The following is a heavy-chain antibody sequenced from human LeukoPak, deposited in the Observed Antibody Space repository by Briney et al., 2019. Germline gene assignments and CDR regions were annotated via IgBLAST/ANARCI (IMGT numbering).Heavy chain of an antibody. CDR1: GYTFTSYA. J-gene: IGHJ5*02. CDR2: INAGNGNT. CDR3: ARDLERNGIQLWPLAFDP. V-gene: IGHV1-3*01. D-gene: IGHD5-18*01. Sequence: ASVKVSCKASGYTFTSYAMHWVRQAPGQRLEWMGWINAGNGNTKYSQKFQGRVTITRGTSASTAYMELSSLRSEDTAVYYCARDLERNGIQLWPLAFDPWGQGTLVTVSS.